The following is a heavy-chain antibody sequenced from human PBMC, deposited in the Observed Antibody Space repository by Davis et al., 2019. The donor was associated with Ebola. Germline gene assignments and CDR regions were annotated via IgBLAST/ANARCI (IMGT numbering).Heavy chain of an antibody. V-gene: IGHV4-59*01. Sequence: SETLSLTCTVSGGSISSYYWSWIRQPPGKGLEWIGYIYYSGSTNYNPSLKSRVTISVDTSKNQFSLKLSSVTAADTAVYYCARDYHYDFWSGYYYYGMDVWGQGTTVTVSS. D-gene: IGHD3-3*01. J-gene: IGHJ6*02. CDR3: ARDYHYDFWSGYYYYGMDV. CDR2: IYYSGST. CDR1: GGSISSYY.